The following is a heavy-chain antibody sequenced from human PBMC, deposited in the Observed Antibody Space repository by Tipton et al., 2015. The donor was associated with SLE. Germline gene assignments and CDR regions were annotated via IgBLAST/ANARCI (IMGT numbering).Heavy chain of an antibody. Sequence: TLSLTCAVYGGSFSSYYWSWIRQPPGKGLEWIGHIYYSGSTNYNPSLKSRVTISVDTSKNQFSLKLSSVTAADTAVYYCARESRGEFDSWGPATLVAVSS. J-gene: IGHJ4*02. V-gene: IGHV4-59*01. CDR1: GGSFSSYY. D-gene: IGHD3-22*01. CDR2: IYYSGST. CDR3: ARESRGEFDS.